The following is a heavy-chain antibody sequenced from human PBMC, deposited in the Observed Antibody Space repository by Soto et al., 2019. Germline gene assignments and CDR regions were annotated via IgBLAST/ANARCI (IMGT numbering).Heavy chain of an antibody. V-gene: IGHV4-39*01. J-gene: IGHJ6*02. Sequence: QLQLQESGPGLVKPSETLSLTCTVSGGSISSSSYYWGWIRQPPGKGLEWIGSIYYSGSTYYNPSLKSRVTISVDTSKNQFSLKLSSVTAADTAVYYCARRDYLRFKSGMDVWGQGTTVTVSS. CDR2: IYYSGST. D-gene: IGHD3-3*01. CDR1: GGSISSSSYY. CDR3: ARRDYLRFKSGMDV.